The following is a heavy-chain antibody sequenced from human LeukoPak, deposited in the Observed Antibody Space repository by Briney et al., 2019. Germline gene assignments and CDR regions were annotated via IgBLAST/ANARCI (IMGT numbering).Heavy chain of an antibody. D-gene: IGHD6-19*01. CDR3: AKVRAVAGDFDY. Sequence: GGSLRLSCAASGFTFSSYAMSWVRQAPGRGLEWVSAISGSGGSTYYADSVKGRFTISRDNSKNTLYLQMNSLRAEDTAVYYCAKVRAVAGDFDYWGQGTLVTVSS. J-gene: IGHJ4*02. V-gene: IGHV3-23*01. CDR1: GFTFSSYA. CDR2: ISGSGGST.